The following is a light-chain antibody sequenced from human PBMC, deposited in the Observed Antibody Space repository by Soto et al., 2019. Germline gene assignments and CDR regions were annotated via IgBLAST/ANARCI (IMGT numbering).Light chain of an antibody. CDR2: QDS. V-gene: IGLV3-1*01. Sequence: SYKLTQPPSVSVSPGQTASITCSGDKLGDKYACWYQQKPGQSPVLVIYQDSKRPSGIPERFSGSNSGNTATLTISGTQAMDEADYYCQAWDSSTGVFGTGTKLTVL. CDR1: KLGDKY. J-gene: IGLJ1*01. CDR3: QAWDSSTGV.